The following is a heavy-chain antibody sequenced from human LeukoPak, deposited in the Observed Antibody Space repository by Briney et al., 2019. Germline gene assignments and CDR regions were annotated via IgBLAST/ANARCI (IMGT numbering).Heavy chain of an antibody. V-gene: IGHV3-48*01. CDR1: GFTFSSYS. D-gene: IGHD6-19*01. Sequence: GGSLRLSCAASGFTFSSYSMNWVRQAPGKGLEWVSYISSSSSTIYYADSVKGRFTISRDNAKNSLYLQMNSLGAEDTAVYYCAREDIAVAGLRSDWGQGTLVTVSS. J-gene: IGHJ4*02. CDR3: AREDIAVAGLRSD. CDR2: ISSSSSTI.